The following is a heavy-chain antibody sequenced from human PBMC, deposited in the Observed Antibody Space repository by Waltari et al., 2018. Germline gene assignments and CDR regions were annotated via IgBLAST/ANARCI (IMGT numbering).Heavy chain of an antibody. CDR1: GGSFSGYY. CDR2: INHSGST. J-gene: IGHJ4*02. V-gene: IGHV4-34*01. D-gene: IGHD6-13*01. Sequence: QVQLQQWGAGLLKPSETLSLTCAVYGGSFSGYYWSWIRQPPGKGLEWIGEINHSGSTNYNPSLKSRVTISVDTSKNQFSLKLSSVTAADTAVYYCARGHLGIAAHRTPRPFDYWGQGTLVTVSS. CDR3: ARGHLGIAAHRTPRPFDY.